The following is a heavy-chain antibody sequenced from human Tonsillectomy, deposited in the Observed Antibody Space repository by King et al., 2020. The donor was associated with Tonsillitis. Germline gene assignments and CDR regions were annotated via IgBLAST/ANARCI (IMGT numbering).Heavy chain of an antibody. CDR1: GFTFSSYA. CDR3: ASSYYYGSGSLMGDAFDI. CDR2: ISGSGGIT. D-gene: IGHD3-10*01. V-gene: IGHV3-23*04. Sequence: VQLVESGGGLVQPGGSLRLSCAASGFTFSSYAMSWVRQAPGKGLEWVSAISGSGGITYYADSVKGRFTISRDNSKNTLYLQMNSLRSEDTAVYYCASSYYYGSGSLMGDAFDIWGQGTMVTVSS. J-gene: IGHJ3*02.